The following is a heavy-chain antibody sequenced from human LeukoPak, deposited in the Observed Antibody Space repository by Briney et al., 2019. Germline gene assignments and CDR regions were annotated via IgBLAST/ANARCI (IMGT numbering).Heavy chain of an antibody. D-gene: IGHD3-22*01. Sequence: VGSLRLSCAASAFTFSGSAMHWVRQASGKGPEWVGRIRSTANNYATAYAASVKGRFTISRDDSKNTAYLQMNSLKTEDTAVYYCTSLPYDSGFYYYTEYSQHCGQGTLVTVSS. CDR2: IRSTANNYAT. CDR3: TSLPYDSGFYYYTEYSQH. J-gene: IGHJ1*01. V-gene: IGHV3-73*01. CDR1: AFTFSGSA.